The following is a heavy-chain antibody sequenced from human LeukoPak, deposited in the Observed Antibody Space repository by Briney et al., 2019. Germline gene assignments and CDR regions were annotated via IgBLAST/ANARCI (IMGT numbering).Heavy chain of an antibody. CDR3: ARTTRRLRAYYYYMDV. V-gene: IGHV4-34*01. D-gene: IGHD6-25*01. CDR1: GGSFSGYY. CDR2: INHSGST. J-gene: IGHJ6*03. Sequence: PSETLSLTCAVYGGSFSGYYWSWIRQPPGKGLEWIGGINHSGSTNYNPSLKSRVTISVDTSKNQFSLKLSSVTAADTAVYYCARTTRRLRAYYYYMDVWGKGTTVTVSS.